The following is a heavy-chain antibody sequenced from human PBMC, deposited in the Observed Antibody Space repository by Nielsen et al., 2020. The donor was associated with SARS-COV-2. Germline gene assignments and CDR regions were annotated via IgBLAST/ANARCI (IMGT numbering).Heavy chain of an antibody. CDR3: ARVGSGYGSFYYFYAMDV. CDR2: ISSSSSTI. J-gene: IGHJ6*02. Sequence: WIRQPPGKGLEWVSSISSSSSTIYYADSVKGRFTISRDNAKNSLFLQMNSLRDEDTAVYYCARVGSGYGSFYYFYAMDVWGQGTTVTVSS. V-gene: IGHV3-48*02. D-gene: IGHD5-12*01.